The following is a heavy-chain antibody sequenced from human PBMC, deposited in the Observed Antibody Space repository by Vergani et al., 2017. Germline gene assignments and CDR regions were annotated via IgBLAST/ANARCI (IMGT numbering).Heavy chain of an antibody. D-gene: IGHD3-16*01. CDR2: IKSDGSIT. Sequence: DVHLAESGGGFFQPGGSLRLSCSASGFSFNSYWMHWVRQVPGKGLLWVSRIKSDGSITAYADSVKGRFTISRDNAQNTLYLQMNSLRAEDTAVYYCARDKFGSGAFWGNNWFDPWGQGTLVTVSS. CDR3: ARDKFGSGAFWGNNWFDP. J-gene: IGHJ5*02. V-gene: IGHV3-74*03. CDR1: GFSFNSYW.